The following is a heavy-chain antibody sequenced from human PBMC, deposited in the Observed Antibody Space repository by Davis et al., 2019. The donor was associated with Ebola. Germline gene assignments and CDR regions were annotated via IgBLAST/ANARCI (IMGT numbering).Heavy chain of an antibody. V-gene: IGHV3-30-3*01. Sequence: GESLKISCAASGFSFNISAMHWVRQAPGKGLEWVAVISFDASSESYTDSVRGRFTISRDNSKNTLYLQMNGLRAEDTAVYFCATLSYNWNSFDIWGQGTMVTVSS. CDR3: ATLSYNWNSFDI. D-gene: IGHD1-7*01. J-gene: IGHJ3*02. CDR1: GFSFNISA. CDR2: ISFDASSE.